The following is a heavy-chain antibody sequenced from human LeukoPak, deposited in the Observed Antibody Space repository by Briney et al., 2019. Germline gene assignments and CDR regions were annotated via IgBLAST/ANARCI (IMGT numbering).Heavy chain of an antibody. CDR3: AGDRNGGVYYSLYYYYYGMDV. D-gene: IGHD3-3*01. Sequence: ASVKVPCKASGYTFTGYYMHWVRQAPGQGLEWMGWINPNSGGTNYAQKFQGWVTMTRDTSISTAYMELSRLRSDDTAVYYCAGDRNGGVYYSLYYYYYGMDVWGQGTTVTVSS. CDR1: GYTFTGYY. CDR2: INPNSGGT. J-gene: IGHJ6*02. V-gene: IGHV1-2*04.